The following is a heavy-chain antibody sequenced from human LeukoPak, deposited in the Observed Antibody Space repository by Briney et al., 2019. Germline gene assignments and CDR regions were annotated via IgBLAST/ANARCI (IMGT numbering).Heavy chain of an antibody. J-gene: IGHJ5*02. D-gene: IGHD3-16*02. V-gene: IGHV3-21*01. CDR2: ISSSSSYI. CDR3: ARAKYDYVWGSYPPENWFDP. Sequence: GGSLRLSCAASGFTFRSYWMHWVRQAPGKGLEWVSSISSSSSYIYYADSVKVRFTISRDNAKNSLYLQMNSLRAEDTAVYYCARAKYDYVWGSYPPENWFDPWGQGTLVTVSS. CDR1: GFTFRSYW.